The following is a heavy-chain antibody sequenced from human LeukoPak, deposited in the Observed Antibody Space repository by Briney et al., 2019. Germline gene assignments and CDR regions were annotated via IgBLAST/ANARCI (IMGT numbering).Heavy chain of an antibody. CDR3: KVTTPFDP. CDR1: GFTLSNAW. CDR2: IKSKTDGGTT. D-gene: IGHD1-14*01. Sequence: PGESLRLSCAVSGFTLSNAWMSWVRQAPGKGLEWVGRIKSKTDGGTTDYAAPVKGRFTISRDDPKNTLYLQMNSLKTEDTAVYYCKVTTPFDPWGQGTLVTVSS. J-gene: IGHJ5*02. V-gene: IGHV3-15*01.